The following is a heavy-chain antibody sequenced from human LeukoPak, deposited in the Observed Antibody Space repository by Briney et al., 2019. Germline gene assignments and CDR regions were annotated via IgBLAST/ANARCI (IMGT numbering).Heavy chain of an antibody. D-gene: IGHD2-15*01. CDR2: IIPIFGTA. Sequence: SVKVSCKASGGTFSSYAISWVRQAPGQGLEWMGGIIPIFGTANYAQKFQGRVTVTADESTSTAYMELSSLRSEDTAVYYCARGRGYCSGGSCYQIASYYLDYWGQGTLVTVSS. V-gene: IGHV1-69*13. CDR1: GGTFSSYA. CDR3: ARGRGYCSGGSCYQIASYYLDY. J-gene: IGHJ4*02.